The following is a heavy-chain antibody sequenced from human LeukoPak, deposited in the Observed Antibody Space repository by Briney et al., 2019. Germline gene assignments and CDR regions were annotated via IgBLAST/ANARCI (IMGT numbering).Heavy chain of an antibody. CDR3: ARDREEDAFDI. CDR1: GFTFSSYS. V-gene: IGHV3-21*01. Sequence: GGSLRLSCAASGFTFSSYSMNWVRQAPGKGLEWVSSISSSRYIYYADSVKGRFTISRDNAKNSLYLQMNSLRAEDTAVYYCARDREEDAFDIWGQGTMVTVSS. J-gene: IGHJ3*02. CDR2: ISSSRYI.